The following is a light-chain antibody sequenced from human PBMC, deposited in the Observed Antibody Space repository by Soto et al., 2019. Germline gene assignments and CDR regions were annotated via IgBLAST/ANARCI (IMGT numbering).Light chain of an antibody. V-gene: IGLV2-8*01. J-gene: IGLJ1*01. CDR1: SSDVGGYDY. CDR3: SSYAGTYIV. CDR2: DVS. Sequence: QSALTQPPSASGSPGQSVAISCTGTSSDVGGYDYVSWYQQHPGKAPKLMIYDVSKRPSGVPDRFSGSKSGNTASPTVSGLQADDEADYYCSSYAGTYIVFGTGTKVTVL.